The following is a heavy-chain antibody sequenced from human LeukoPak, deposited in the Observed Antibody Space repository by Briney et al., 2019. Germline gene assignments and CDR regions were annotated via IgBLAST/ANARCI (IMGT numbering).Heavy chain of an antibody. D-gene: IGHD2-2*01. CDR2: IRNDGSDA. J-gene: IGHJ4*02. CDR3: ARDWYHAFDY. CDR1: GFTFSSHW. V-gene: IGHV3-74*01. Sequence: AGGSLRLSCAASGFTFSSHWMSWVRQAPGKGLVWVSRIRNDGSDARYAESVKGRFTISRDNAKNTLYLQMNSLRDEDTAVYYCARDWYHAFDYWGQGTLVTVSS.